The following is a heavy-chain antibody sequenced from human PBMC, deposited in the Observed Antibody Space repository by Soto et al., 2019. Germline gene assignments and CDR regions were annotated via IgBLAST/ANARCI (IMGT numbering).Heavy chain of an antibody. CDR2: IRSKANSYAT. J-gene: IGHJ4*02. V-gene: IGHV3-73*02. D-gene: IGHD2-15*01. Sequence: EVQLVESGGGLVQPGGSLKLSCAASGFTFSGFAMHWVRQASGKGLEWVGRIRSKANSYATVYAASVKGRFTISRDDSKNTAYLQMNSLQTEDKAVYYCARGYCSGGTCFLDYWGQGTLVTVSS. CDR1: GFTFSGFA. CDR3: ARGYCSGGTCFLDY.